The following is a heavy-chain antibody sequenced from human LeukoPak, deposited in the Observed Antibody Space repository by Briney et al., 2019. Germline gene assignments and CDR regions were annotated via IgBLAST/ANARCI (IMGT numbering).Heavy chain of an antibody. D-gene: IGHD3-10*01. J-gene: IGHJ4*02. V-gene: IGHV1-46*01. CDR3: ARATPTGLWFGDK. Sequence: ASAKVSCTASGYTFTSYYMHWVRQAPGQGLEWMGIINPSGGSTSYAQKFQGRVTMTRDTSTSTVYMELSSLRSEDTAVYYCARATPTGLWFGDKWGQGTLVTVSS. CDR1: GYTFTSYY. CDR2: INPSGGST.